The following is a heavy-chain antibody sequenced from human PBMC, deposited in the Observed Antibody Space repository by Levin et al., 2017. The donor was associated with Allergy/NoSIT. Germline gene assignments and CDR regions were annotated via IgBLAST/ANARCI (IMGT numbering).Heavy chain of an antibody. J-gene: IGHJ4*02. D-gene: IGHD2-2*01. CDR3: ARNLHSTIYYHDY. CDR2: SRDKAHSYNT. V-gene: IGHV3-72*01. Sequence: LSLTCAVSGFTFSDHYMDWVRQAPGKGLEWVARSRDKAHSYNTEYAASVKGRFTISRDESKNSLYLQMNSLKTEDTAIYYCARNLHSTIYYHDYWGQGALVTVSS. CDR1: GFTFSDHY.